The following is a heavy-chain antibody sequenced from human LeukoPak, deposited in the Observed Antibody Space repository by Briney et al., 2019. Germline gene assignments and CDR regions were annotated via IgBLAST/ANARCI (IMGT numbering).Heavy chain of an antibody. V-gene: IGHV3-30*02. J-gene: IGHJ4*02. Sequence: GGSLRLSCAASGFTFSSYGMHWVRHAPGKGLEWVAFIRYDGSNKYYADSVKGRFTISRDNAKNSLYLQMNSLRAEDTAVYYCAKERTAMGYFDYWGQGTLVTVSS. CDR2: IRYDGSNK. CDR1: GFTFSSYG. D-gene: IGHD5-18*01. CDR3: AKERTAMGYFDY.